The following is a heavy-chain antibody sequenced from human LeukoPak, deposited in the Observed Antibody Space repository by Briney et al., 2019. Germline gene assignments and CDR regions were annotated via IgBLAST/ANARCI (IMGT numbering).Heavy chain of an antibody. D-gene: IGHD3-9*01. CDR2: IYTSGST. CDR3: ARNNPDILTGYWDY. CDR1: GDSISSYY. V-gene: IGHV4-4*07. Sequence: SETLSLTCTVSGDSISSYYWSWIRQPAGKGLEWIGHIYTSGSTNYNPSLKSRVTMSVDTSKNQFSLKLSSVTVADTAVYYCARNNPDILTGYWDYWGQGTLVTVSS. J-gene: IGHJ4*02.